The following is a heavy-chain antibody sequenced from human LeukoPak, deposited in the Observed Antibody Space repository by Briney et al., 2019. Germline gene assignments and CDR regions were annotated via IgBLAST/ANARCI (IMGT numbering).Heavy chain of an antibody. V-gene: IGHV3-21*01. J-gene: IGHJ6*03. CDR1: GFTFSSYS. D-gene: IGHD5-18*01. Sequence: PGGSLRLSXAASGFTFSSYSMNWVRQAPGKGVEWVSSTSSSSSYIYYADSVKGRFTISRDNAKNTLYLQMNSLRAEDTAVYYCARATGYSYGPHYYYYYMDVWGKGTTVTVSS. CDR2: TSSSSSYI. CDR3: ARATGYSYGPHYYYYYMDV.